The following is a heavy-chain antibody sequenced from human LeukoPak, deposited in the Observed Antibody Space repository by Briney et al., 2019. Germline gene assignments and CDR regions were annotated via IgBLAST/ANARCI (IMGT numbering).Heavy chain of an antibody. CDR2: IKQDGSDK. V-gene: IGHV3-7*01. CDR1: GFTFSSYW. D-gene: IGHD6-19*01. Sequence: PGGSLRLSCVASGFTFSSYWMSLVRQAPGKGLEWVANIKQDGSDKNYVDSVKGRFTISRDNAKNSLYLQMNSLRAEDTAIYYCAKPFGSGGTPLDYWGQGTLVTVSS. J-gene: IGHJ4*02. CDR3: AKPFGSGGTPLDY.